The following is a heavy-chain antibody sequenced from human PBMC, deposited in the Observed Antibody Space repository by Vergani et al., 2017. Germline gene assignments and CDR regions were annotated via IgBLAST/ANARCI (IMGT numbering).Heavy chain of an antibody. V-gene: IGHV3-23*04. J-gene: IGHJ4*01. D-gene: IGHD1-20*01. CDR3: ARAYGRYDWFDY. CDR1: GITFKNAW. CDR2: ISASGAPT. Sequence: EVQVVESGGGLIKPGGSLRLSCVVSGITFKNAWINWVRQAPGKGLEWVSGISASGAPTYYADSVKGRVTISRDNSKNTLYLQMNSLRVEDTAVYYCARAYGRYDWFDYWGQRTLVTVSS.